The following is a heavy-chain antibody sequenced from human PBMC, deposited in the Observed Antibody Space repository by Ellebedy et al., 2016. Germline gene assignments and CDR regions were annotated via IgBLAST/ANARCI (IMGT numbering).Heavy chain of an antibody. CDR3: ARDYCSGATCYKHILY. V-gene: IGHV1-2*02. J-gene: IGHJ4*01. D-gene: IGHD2-15*01. CDR1: GYTFTGYY. CDR2: IDPNSGGT. Sequence: ASVKVSCXASGYTFTGYYMHWVRQAPGKGLEWMGWIDPNSGGTNFAQKFQGRVNMTRDTSISTAYMDLSGLRSDDTAVYYCARDYCSGATCYKHILYWGQGTLVTVSS.